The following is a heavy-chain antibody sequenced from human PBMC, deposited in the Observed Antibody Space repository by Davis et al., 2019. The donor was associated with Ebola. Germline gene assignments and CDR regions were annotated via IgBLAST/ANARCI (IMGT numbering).Heavy chain of an antibody. V-gene: IGHV4-39*07. J-gene: IGHJ4*02. CDR2: IYHSGST. Sequence: PSETLSLTCTVSGGSISSSSYYWGWIRQPPGKGLEWIGSIYHSGSTYYNPSLKSRVTISVDTSKNQFSLKLSSVTAADTAVYYCARDSTALTFDYWGQGTLVTVSS. D-gene: IGHD5-18*01. CDR1: GGSISSSSYY. CDR3: ARDSTALTFDY.